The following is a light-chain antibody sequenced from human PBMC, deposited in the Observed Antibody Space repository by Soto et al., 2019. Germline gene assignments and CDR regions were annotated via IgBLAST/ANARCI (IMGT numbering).Light chain of an antibody. J-gene: IGKJ2*01. CDR1: QTISNN. CDR3: QQYNNWPHT. CDR2: GIS. V-gene: IGKV3-15*01. Sequence: EVVMTQSPTTLSVSPGERVTLSCRASQTISNNLAWYRKKPGQAPSLLIYGISTRATGLPARFSGSGSGTEFTLTISSLQSDDFAPYYCQQYNNWPHTFGQGTKLEI.